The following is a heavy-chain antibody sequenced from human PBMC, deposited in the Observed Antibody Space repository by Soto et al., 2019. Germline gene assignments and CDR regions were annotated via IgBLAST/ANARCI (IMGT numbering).Heavy chain of an antibody. Sequence: PSETLALTCAVSGYSISTGYSWVWIRQPPGKGLEWLGNIDHSGNTYYNPSLKSRITISIDTAKNHLSLNLASVTATDTAMYFCGRVYCTNTSCFLNRVDIWGQGNTVTVSS. CDR1: GYSISTGYS. CDR3: GRVYCTNTSCFLNRVDI. CDR2: IDHSGNT. V-gene: IGHV4-38-2*01. J-gene: IGHJ6*02. D-gene: IGHD2-2*01.